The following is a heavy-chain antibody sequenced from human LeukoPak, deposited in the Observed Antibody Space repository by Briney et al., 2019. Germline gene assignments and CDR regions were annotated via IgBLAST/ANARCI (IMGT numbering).Heavy chain of an antibody. V-gene: IGHV3-30*18. CDR1: GFTFSSYG. CDR2: ISYDGSNK. CDR3: AKDREVYYYDSSGPDY. J-gene: IGHJ4*02. Sequence: PGGSLRLSCAASGFTFSSYGMHWVRQAPGRGLEWVAVISYDGSNKYYADSVKGRFTISRDNSKNMLYLQMNSLRAEDTAVYYCAKDREVYYYDSSGPDYWGQGTLVTVSS. D-gene: IGHD3-22*01.